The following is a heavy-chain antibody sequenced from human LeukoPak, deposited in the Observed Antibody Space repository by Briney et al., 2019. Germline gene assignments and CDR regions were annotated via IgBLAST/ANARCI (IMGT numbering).Heavy chain of an antibody. CDR1: GFVFSTYA. J-gene: IGHJ4*02. Sequence: GGSLRLSCAASGFVFSTYAMSWVRQAPGKGLEWVGFIRSKAYGGTTEYAASVKGRFTISRDDSKSIAYLQMNSLKTEDTAVYYCTRSGWYAYWGQGTLVTVSS. D-gene: IGHD6-19*01. V-gene: IGHV3-49*04. CDR2: IRSKAYGGTT. CDR3: TRSGWYAY.